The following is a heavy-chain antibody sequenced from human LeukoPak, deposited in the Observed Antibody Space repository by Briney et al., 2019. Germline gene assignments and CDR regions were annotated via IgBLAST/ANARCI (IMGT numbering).Heavy chain of an antibody. J-gene: IGHJ6*02. CDR3: ARDKWDGDYEYYYYGMDV. V-gene: IGHV1-3*01. D-gene: IGHD4-17*01. CDR2: INAGNGNT. Sequence: GASVKVSCKASGYTFTSYAMHWVRQAPGQRLEWMGWINAGNGNTKYSQKFQGRVTITRDTSASTAYVELSGLRSEDTAVYYCARDKWDGDYEYYYYGMDVWGQGTTVTVSS. CDR1: GYTFTSYA.